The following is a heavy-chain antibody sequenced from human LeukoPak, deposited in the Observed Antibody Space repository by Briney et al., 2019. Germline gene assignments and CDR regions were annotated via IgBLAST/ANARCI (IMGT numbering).Heavy chain of an antibody. CDR1: GFTFSSYA. Sequence: AGGSLRLSCAASGFTFSSYAMSWVRQAPGKGLEWVSAISGSGGSTYYVDSVKGRFTISRDNSKNTLYLQMNNLRAEDTAVYYCAKLRWEFYGSGSSPRYWGQGTLVTVSP. J-gene: IGHJ4*02. V-gene: IGHV3-23*01. D-gene: IGHD3-10*01. CDR2: ISGSGGST. CDR3: AKLRWEFYGSGSSPRY.